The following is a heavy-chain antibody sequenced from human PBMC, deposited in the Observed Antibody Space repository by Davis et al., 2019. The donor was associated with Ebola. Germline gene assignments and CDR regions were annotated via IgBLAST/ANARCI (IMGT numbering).Heavy chain of an antibody. V-gene: IGHV4-34*01. CDR1: GGSFSGYY. D-gene: IGHD1-26*01. J-gene: IGHJ4*02. Sequence: SETLSLTCAVYGGSFSGYYWSWIRQPPGKGLEWIGEINHSGSTNYNPSLKSRVTISVDTSKNLFSLKLTSVTAADTAVYYCARDTWYSGDDNGGDWGQGTLVTVSS. CDR3: ARDTWYSGDDNGGD. CDR2: INHSGST.